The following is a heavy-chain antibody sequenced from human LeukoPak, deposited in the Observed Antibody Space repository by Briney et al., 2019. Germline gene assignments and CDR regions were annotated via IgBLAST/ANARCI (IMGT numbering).Heavy chain of an antibody. CDR2: IIPIFGTA. CDR1: GGTFSSYA. CDR3: ARTSREMTTSTGYFDY. Sequence: SVKVSCKASGGTFSSYAISWVRQAPGQGLEWMGGIIPIFGTANYAQKFQGRVTITADESTSTAYMGLSSLRSEDTAVYYCARTSREMTTSTGYFDYWGQGTLVTVSS. J-gene: IGHJ4*02. V-gene: IGHV1-69*13. D-gene: IGHD5-24*01.